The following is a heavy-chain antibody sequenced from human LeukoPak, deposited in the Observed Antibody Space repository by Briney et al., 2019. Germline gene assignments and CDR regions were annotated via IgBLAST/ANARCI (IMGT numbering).Heavy chain of an antibody. CDR2: INHSGST. D-gene: IGHD3-10*01. CDR1: GGSFSGYY. CDR3: ATSPCRAGLGGSRGDWFDP. Sequence: SETLSLTCAVYGGSFSGYYWSWIRQPPGKGLEWIGEINHSGSTNYNPSLKSRVTISVDTSKNQFSLKLSSVTAADTAVYYCATSPCRAGLGGSRGDWFDPWGQGTLVTVSS. J-gene: IGHJ5*02. V-gene: IGHV4-34*01.